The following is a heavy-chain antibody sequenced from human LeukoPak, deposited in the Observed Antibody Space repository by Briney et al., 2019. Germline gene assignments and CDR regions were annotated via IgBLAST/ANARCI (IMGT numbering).Heavy chain of an antibody. D-gene: IGHD6-19*01. Sequence: GGSLRLSCAASGFTFSSYWMSWVRQAPGKGLEWVANIKQDGSEKYYVDSVKGRFTISRDNAKNSLYLQMNSLRAEDTAVYYCASGYSSGWYYFDYWGQGTLVTVSS. J-gene: IGHJ4*02. V-gene: IGHV3-7*03. CDR2: IKQDGSEK. CDR3: ASGYSSGWYYFDY. CDR1: GFTFSSYW.